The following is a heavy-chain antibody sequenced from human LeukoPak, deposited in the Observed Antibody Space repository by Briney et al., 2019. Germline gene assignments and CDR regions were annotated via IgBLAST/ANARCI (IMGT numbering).Heavy chain of an antibody. D-gene: IGHD3-22*01. CDR3: ATNNPPGSGYYYFNAFDI. Sequence: ASVKVSCKVSGYTLTELSMHWVRQAPGKGLEWMGGFDPEDGETIYAQKFRGRVTMTEDTSTDTAYMELSSLRSEDTAVYYCATNNPPGSGYYYFNAFDIWGQGTMVTVSS. J-gene: IGHJ3*02. V-gene: IGHV1-24*01. CDR1: GYTLTELS. CDR2: FDPEDGET.